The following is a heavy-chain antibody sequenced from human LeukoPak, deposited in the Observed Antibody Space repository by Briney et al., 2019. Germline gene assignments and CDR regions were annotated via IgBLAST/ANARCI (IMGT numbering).Heavy chain of an antibody. CDR2: IYYSGST. D-gene: IGHD4-17*01. Sequence: SETLSLTCTVSSGSVNIGASYWGWVRQSPGVGQEWIGSIYYSGSTYYNPSLKSRVTISVDTSKNQFSLKLSSVTAADTAVYYCARVDYGDYGTYYFDYWGQGTLVTVSS. J-gene: IGHJ4*02. CDR1: SGSVNIGASY. V-gene: IGHV4-39*07. CDR3: ARVDYGDYGTYYFDY.